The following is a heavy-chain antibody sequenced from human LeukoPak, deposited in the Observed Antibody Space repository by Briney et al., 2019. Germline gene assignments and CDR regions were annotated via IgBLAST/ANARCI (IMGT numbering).Heavy chain of an antibody. CDR1: GFTFDDYA. V-gene: IGHV3-9*01. CDR2: ISWNSGSI. J-gene: IGHJ4*02. Sequence: PGGSLRLSCAASGFTFDDYAMHWVRQAPGKGLEWVSGISWNSGSIGYADSVKGRFTISRDNAKNSLYLQMNSLRAEDTAVYYCARDPTYYYDSSGYYWDYWGQGTLVTVSS. D-gene: IGHD3-22*01. CDR3: ARDPTYYYDSSGYYWDY.